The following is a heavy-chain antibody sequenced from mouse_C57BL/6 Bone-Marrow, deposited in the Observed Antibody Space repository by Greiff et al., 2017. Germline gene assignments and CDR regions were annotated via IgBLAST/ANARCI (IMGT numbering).Heavy chain of an antibody. CDR1: GYTFTSYG. Sequence: QVQLKESGAELVRPGASVTLSCKASGYTFTSYGISWVKQRTGQGLEWIGEIYPRSGNTYYNEKFKGKATLTADKSSSTAYMELRSLTSEDSAVYFCAFYYDYDTWFAYWGQGTLVTVSA. J-gene: IGHJ3*01. CDR2: IYPRSGNT. V-gene: IGHV1-81*01. CDR3: AFYYDYDTWFAY. D-gene: IGHD2-4*01.